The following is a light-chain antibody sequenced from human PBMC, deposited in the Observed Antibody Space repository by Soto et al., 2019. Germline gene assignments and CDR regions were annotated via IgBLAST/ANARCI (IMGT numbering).Light chain of an antibody. CDR2: EVS. CDR1: SSDVGGYNY. Sequence: QSVLTQPASVSGSPGQSITISCTGTSSDVGGYNYVSWYQQHPGKAPELMIDEVSNRPSGVSNRFSGSKSGNTASLTISGLQAEDEADYYCSSYTSSSTLVFGTGTKVTV. V-gene: IGLV2-14*01. J-gene: IGLJ1*01. CDR3: SSYTSSSTLV.